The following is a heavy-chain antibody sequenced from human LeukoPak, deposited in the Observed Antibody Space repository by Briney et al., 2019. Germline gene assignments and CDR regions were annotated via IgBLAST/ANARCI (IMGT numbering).Heavy chain of an antibody. D-gene: IGHD2-2*01. Sequence: PGGSLRLSCAASGFTFSSYWMSWVRQAPGKGLEWVANIKQDGSEKYYVDSVKGRFTISRDNAKNSLYLQMNSLRAEDTAVYYCARWRGGFCSSTSCPGGLGYWGQGTLVTVSS. V-gene: IGHV3-7*01. CDR3: ARWRGGFCSSTSCPGGLGY. CDR2: IKQDGSEK. CDR1: GFTFSSYW. J-gene: IGHJ4*02.